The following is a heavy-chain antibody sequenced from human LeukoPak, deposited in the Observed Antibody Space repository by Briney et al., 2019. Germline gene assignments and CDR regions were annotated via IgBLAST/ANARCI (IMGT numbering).Heavy chain of an antibody. CDR2: INKDGSIT. V-gene: IGHV3-74*01. CDR3: ARVGSPTFDY. J-gene: IGHJ4*02. D-gene: IGHD3-16*01. CDR1: GSTFSNYW. Sequence: GSLRLSCAATGSTFSNYWMYWVRQAPGKGLEWVSRINKDGSITSYADSVKGRFTISRDNAKNTLHLQMNSLRAEDTAVYYCARVGSPTFDYWGQGTLVTVSS.